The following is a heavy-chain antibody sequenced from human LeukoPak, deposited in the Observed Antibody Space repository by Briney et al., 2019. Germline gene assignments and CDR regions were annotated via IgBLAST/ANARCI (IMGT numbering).Heavy chain of an antibody. CDR2: IYYSGST. CDR3: ARGRDYGDYASGLDY. D-gene: IGHD4-17*01. V-gene: IGHV4-59*01. CDR1: GGPISSYY. J-gene: IGHJ4*02. Sequence: PSETLSLTCTVSGGPISSYYWSWLRQPPGKGLEWIGYIYYSGSTNYNPSLKSRVTISVDTSKNQFSLKLSSVTAADTAVYYCARGRDYGDYASGLDYWGQGTLVTVSS.